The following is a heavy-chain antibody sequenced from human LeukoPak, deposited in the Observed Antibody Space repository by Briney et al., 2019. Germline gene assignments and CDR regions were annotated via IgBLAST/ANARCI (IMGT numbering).Heavy chain of an antibody. CDR1: GFTFSDYY. CDR2: ISSSGSTI. V-gene: IGHV3-11*01. J-gene: IGHJ3*02. CDR3: ARDSSSGWYSAFDI. D-gene: IGHD6-19*01. Sequence: GGSLRLSCAASGFTFSDYYMSWIRQAPGKGLEWVSYISSSGSTIYYADSVKGRFTISRDNSKNTLYLQMNSLRAEDTAVYYCARDSSSGWYSAFDIWGQGTMVTVSS.